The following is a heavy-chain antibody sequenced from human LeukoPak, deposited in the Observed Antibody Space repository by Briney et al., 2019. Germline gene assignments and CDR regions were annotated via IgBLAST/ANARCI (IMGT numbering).Heavy chain of an antibody. V-gene: IGHV1-69*13. CDR3: ARVFLAGTYGMDV. CDR2: IIPIFGTA. Sequence: GASVTVSCTASGGTFSSYAISWVRQAPGQGLEWMGGIIPIFGTANYAQKFQGRVTITADESTSTAYMELSSLRSEDTAVYYCARVFLAGTYGMDVWGQGTTVTVSS. D-gene: IGHD1-1*01. CDR1: GGTFSSYA. J-gene: IGHJ6*02.